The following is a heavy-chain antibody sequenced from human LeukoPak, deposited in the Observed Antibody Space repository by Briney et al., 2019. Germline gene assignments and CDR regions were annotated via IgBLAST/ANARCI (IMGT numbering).Heavy chain of an antibody. Sequence: ASVKVSCKASGYTFTGYYMHWVRQAPGQGLEWMGWINPNSGGTNYAQKFQGRVTMTRDTSISTAYMELSRLRSDDTAVYYCAGDQWELLRFYYYGMDVWGQGTTVTVSS. CDR1: GYTFTGYY. J-gene: IGHJ6*02. V-gene: IGHV1-2*02. CDR2: INPNSGGT. CDR3: AGDQWELLRFYYYGMDV. D-gene: IGHD1-26*01.